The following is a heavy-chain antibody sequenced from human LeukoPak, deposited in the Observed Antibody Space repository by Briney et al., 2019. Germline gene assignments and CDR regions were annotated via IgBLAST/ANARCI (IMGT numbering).Heavy chain of an antibody. CDR2: ISEFGSRT. V-gene: IGHV3-64*01. D-gene: IGHD2-21*01. CDR3: ARETKGDYDY. J-gene: IGHJ4*02. CDR1: GFTFSAFP. Sequence: RGSLRLSCATSGFTFSAFPMHWVRQAPGKGLESVSAISEFGSRTYYANSVRGRFIISRDNSKSTLDLQMDSLRLEDMAVYYCARETKGDYDYWGQGTLVTVSS.